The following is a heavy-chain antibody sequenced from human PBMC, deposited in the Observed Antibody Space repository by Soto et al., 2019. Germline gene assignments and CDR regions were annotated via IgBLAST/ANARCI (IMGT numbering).Heavy chain of an antibody. V-gene: IGHV3-33*01. CDR3: ATDLGSYDGGGYYYRMDV. J-gene: IGHJ6*02. D-gene: IGHD1-26*01. CDR2: ICDDGSNK. CDR1: GFTFSSYG. Sequence: QVQLVESGGGVVQPGRSLRLSCAASGFTFSSYGMHWVRQAPGKGLEWVAVICDDGSNKYYADSVKGRFTISRDNSKNTPYLQMNSLRAEDTAVYYCATDLGSYDGGGYYYRMDVWGQGTTVTVSS.